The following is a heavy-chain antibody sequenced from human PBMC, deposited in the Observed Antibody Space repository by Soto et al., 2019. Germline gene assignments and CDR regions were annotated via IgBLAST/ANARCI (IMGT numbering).Heavy chain of an antibody. J-gene: IGHJ4*02. CDR3: ARGGTMALDY. CDR2: ISGSDDST. Sequence: PGGSLRLSCAASGFTFSSYAMSWVRQAPGKGLEWVSVISGSDDSTYYADSVKGRFTISRDSSKNTLYLQMNSLRAGDTAVYYCARGGTMALDYWGQGTLVTVSS. CDR1: GFTFSSYA. V-gene: IGHV3-23*01. D-gene: IGHD3-10*01.